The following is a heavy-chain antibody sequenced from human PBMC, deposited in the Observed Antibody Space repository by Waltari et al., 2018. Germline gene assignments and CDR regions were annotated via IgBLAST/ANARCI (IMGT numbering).Heavy chain of an antibody. CDR3: ARDPSSSWNDAFDI. CDR1: GGSISSYY. Sequence: QVQLQESGPGLVKPSETLSLTCTVSGGSISSYYWSWIRQHPGKGLEWIGYIYYRGSTNYNPALKSRVTISVDTSKSQFSLKLSSVTAADTAVYYCARDPSSSWNDAFDIWGQGTMVTVSS. V-gene: IGHV4-59*01. D-gene: IGHD6-6*01. CDR2: IYYRGST. J-gene: IGHJ3*02.